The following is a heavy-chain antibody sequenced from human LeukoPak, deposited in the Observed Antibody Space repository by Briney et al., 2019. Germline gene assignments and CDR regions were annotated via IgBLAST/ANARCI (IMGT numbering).Heavy chain of an antibody. Sequence: GASVKVSCKASGYTFTGYYMHWVRQAPGQGLEWMGWINPNSGGTNYAQKFQGRVTITTDESTSTAYMELSSLRSEDTAVYYCARNPLYYYGSGSLYYFDYWGQGTLVTVSS. CDR3: ARNPLYYYGSGSLYYFDY. J-gene: IGHJ4*02. CDR1: GYTFTGYY. CDR2: INPNSGGT. V-gene: IGHV1-2*02. D-gene: IGHD3-10*01.